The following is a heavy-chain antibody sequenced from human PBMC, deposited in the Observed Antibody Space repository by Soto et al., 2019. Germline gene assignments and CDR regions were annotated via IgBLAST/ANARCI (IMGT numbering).Heavy chain of an antibody. CDR1: GYTFTSYG. CDR2: ISGYNGKT. D-gene: IGHD2-21*02. Sequence: QVQLVQSGGEVRKPGASVTVSCKASGYTFTSYGISWERQAPGQGLEWMGWISGYNGKTNYAQKVQDRVTMTTDTSTSTVYLELRSLRFDDTAVYYCAREGDVTYYYYGMDVWGQGTTVTVSS. J-gene: IGHJ6*02. V-gene: IGHV1-18*01. CDR3: AREGDVTYYYYGMDV.